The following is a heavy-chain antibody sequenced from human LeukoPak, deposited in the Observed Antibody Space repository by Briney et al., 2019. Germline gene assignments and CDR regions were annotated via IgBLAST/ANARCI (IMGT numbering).Heavy chain of an antibody. J-gene: IGHJ4*02. CDR1: GFSISSGYY. Sequence: SETLSLTCTVSGFSISSGYYWGWIRQPPGKGLEWIGSIYHSGSTYYNPSLKSRVTISVDTSKNQFSLKLSCVTAADTAVYYCARAQAGDYWGQGTLVTVSS. CDR2: IYHSGST. CDR3: ARAQAGDY. V-gene: IGHV4-38-2*02.